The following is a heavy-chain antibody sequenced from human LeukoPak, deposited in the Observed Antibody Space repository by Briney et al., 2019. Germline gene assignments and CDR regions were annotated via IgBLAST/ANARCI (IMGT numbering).Heavy chain of an antibody. D-gene: IGHD2-2*01. V-gene: IGHV1-69*05. CDR2: IIPIFGTA. CDR3: ASTGGVVPAASVEGFDY. CDR1: GYTFTSYY. Sequence: ASVKVSCKASGYTFTSYYMHWVRQAPGQGLEWMGGIIPIFGTANYAQKFQGRVTITTDESTSTAYMELSSLRSEDTAVYYCASTGGVVPAASVEGFDYWGQGTLVTVSS. J-gene: IGHJ4*02.